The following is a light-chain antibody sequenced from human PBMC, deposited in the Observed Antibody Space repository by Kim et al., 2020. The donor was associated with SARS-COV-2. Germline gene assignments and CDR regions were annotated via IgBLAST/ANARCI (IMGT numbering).Light chain of an antibody. CDR3: QPFASSTTT. J-gene: IGKJ4*02. V-gene: IGKV3-20*01. CDR1: QTVSTSY. CDR2: DAS. Sequence: PGERATISCRDSQTVSTSYLGWKQTQPGQAPRLLINDASRKDHGIPDRLSGRGYGTDFTATSSRLEPGGFGVYSCQPFASSTTTFG.